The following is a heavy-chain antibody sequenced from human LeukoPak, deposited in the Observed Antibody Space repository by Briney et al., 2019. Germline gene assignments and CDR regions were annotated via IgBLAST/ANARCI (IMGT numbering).Heavy chain of an antibody. V-gene: IGHV4-31*03. J-gene: IGHJ6*02. CDR2: IYYSGST. Sequence: SQTLSLTCTVSGGSISSGGYYWSWIRQHPGQGLEWIGYIYYSGSTYYNPSLKSRVTISVDTSKNQFSLKLSSVTAADTAVYYCARGGRQYCSSTSRKPYYYGMDVWGQGTTVTVSS. D-gene: IGHD2-2*01. CDR3: ARGGRQYCSSTSRKPYYYGMDV. CDR1: GGSISSGGYY.